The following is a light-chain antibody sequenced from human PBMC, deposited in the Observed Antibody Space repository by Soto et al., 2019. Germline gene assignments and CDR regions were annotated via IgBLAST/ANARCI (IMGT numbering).Light chain of an antibody. CDR2: GAS. CDR3: QQYGSPPFT. V-gene: IGKV3-20*01. CDR1: QSISSSY. Sequence: EIVLTQSPGTLSLSPGERATLSCRASQSISSSYLAWFQQKPGQSPRLLIYGASSRPTGIPDRFSGSGSGTDFTLAISRLEPEDFALYYCQQYGSPPFTFGGGTKVDIK. J-gene: IGKJ4*01.